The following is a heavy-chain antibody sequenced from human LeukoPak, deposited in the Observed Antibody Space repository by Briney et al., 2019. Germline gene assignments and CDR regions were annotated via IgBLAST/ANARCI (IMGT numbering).Heavy chain of an antibody. CDR1: GGSISSYY. CDR2: IYGSGST. Sequence: SETLSLTCTVSGGSISSYYWSWIRQPPGKGLEWIGHIYGSGSTNYNPSLKSRVTLSVDTSKNQFSLKLSSVTAADTAVYYCARVSRNWNDVPDAFDIWGQGTMVTVSS. J-gene: IGHJ3*02. CDR3: ARVSRNWNDVPDAFDI. D-gene: IGHD1-1*01. V-gene: IGHV4-59*01.